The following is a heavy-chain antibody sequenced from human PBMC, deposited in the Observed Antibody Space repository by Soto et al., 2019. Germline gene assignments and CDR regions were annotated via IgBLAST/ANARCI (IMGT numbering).Heavy chain of an antibody. V-gene: IGHV4-4*02. CDR1: GGFISSDNW. J-gene: IGHJ4*02. CDR2: MYHSWNT. CDR3: ARASASSMLRGVIIS. D-gene: IGHD3-10*01. Sequence: PSETLSLTCAVSGGFISSDNWGSWVRQPPGKGLEGMREMYHSWNTNDNPSLKSLVTIGVDNSKNQFSIKITSVTAADPALYYCARASASSMLRGVIISWGQGTKVTVSS.